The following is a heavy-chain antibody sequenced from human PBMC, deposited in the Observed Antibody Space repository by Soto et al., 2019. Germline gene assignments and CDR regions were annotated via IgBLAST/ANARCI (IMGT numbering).Heavy chain of an antibody. CDR1: GYTFTSYG. CDR2: ISAYNGNT. J-gene: IGHJ5*02. V-gene: IGHV1-18*01. CDR3: ARDLQDAVTTGVWFDP. Sequence: ASVKVSCKASGYTFTSYGISWVQQAPGQGLEWMGWISAYNGNTNYAQKLQGRVTMTTETSTSTAYMELRSLRSDDTAVYYCARDLQDAVTTGVWFDPWGQGTLVTVSS. D-gene: IGHD4-4*01.